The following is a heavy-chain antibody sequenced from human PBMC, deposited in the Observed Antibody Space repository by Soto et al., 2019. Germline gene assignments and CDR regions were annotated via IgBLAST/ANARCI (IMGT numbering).Heavy chain of an antibody. V-gene: IGHV5-51*01. CDR2: IYPGDSDT. CDR3: ARHEYGMDV. Sequence: RESLKISYKGSEDKFSNNWIAWVRQMPGKGLEWMGIIYPGDSDTRYSPSLQGQVTISADKSISTAYLQWSSLKASDTAMYYCARHEYGMDVWGQGTTVTVSS. J-gene: IGHJ6*02. CDR1: EDKFSNNW.